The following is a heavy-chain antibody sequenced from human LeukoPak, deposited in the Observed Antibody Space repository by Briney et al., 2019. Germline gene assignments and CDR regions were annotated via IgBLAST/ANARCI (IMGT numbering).Heavy chain of an antibody. J-gene: IGHJ6*02. CDR1: GGTFSSYA. D-gene: IGHD3-9*01. V-gene: IGHV1-69*04. Sequence: SVKVSCTASGGTFSSYAISWVRQAPGQGLEWMGRIIPILGIANYAQKFQGRVTITADKSTSTAYMELSSLRSEDTAVYYCARDGTHYDILTGRTTYGMDVWGQGTTVTVSS. CDR2: IIPILGIA. CDR3: ARDGTHYDILTGRTTYGMDV.